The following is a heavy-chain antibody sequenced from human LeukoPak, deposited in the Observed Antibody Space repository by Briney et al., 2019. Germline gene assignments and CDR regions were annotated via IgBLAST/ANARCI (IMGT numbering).Heavy chain of an antibody. CDR2: MKQDGSEK. D-gene: IGHD1-26*01. CDR3: ARASGSYAYYFDY. J-gene: IGHJ4*02. CDR1: GFTFSSYW. Sequence: GGSLRLSCAASGFTFSSYWMSWVRQAPGKGLEWVANMKQDGSEKYYVDSVKGRFTISRDNAKNSLYLQMNSLRAEDTAVYYCARASGSYAYYFDYWGQGTLVTVSS. V-gene: IGHV3-7*01.